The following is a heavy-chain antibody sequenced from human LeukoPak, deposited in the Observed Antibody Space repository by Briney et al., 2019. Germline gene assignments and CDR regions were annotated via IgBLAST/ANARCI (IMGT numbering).Heavy chain of an antibody. D-gene: IGHD6-19*01. CDR2: ISSSSSYI. J-gene: IGHJ4*02. CDR1: GLTFSSYS. CDR3: ARGRSPYSSGWYSQTYFDY. Sequence: GGSLRLSCAASGLTFSSYSMNWVRQAPGKGLEWVSSISSSSSYIYYADSVKGRFTISRDNAKNSLYLQMNSLRAEDTAVYYCARGRSPYSSGWYSQTYFDYWGQGTLVTVSS. V-gene: IGHV3-21*01.